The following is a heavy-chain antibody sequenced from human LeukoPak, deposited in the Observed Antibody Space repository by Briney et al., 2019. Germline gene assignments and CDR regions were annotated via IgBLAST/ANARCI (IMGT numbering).Heavy chain of an antibody. Sequence: KPSETLSLTCAVSGYSISGGYYWGWIRQPPGKGLEWIGSIYYSGSTYYNPSLKSRVTISVDTSKNQFSLKLSSVTAADTAVYYCARHSYCSSTSCYSMDVWGKGTTVTVSS. V-gene: IGHV4-38-2*01. CDR1: GYSISGGYY. CDR3: ARHSYCSSTSCYSMDV. D-gene: IGHD2-2*02. CDR2: IYYSGST. J-gene: IGHJ6*03.